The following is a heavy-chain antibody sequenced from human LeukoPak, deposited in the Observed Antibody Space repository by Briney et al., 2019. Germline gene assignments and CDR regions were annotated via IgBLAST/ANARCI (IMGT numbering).Heavy chain of an antibody. CDR3: AKDLRWAVPAAIRNDY. V-gene: IGHV3-23*01. J-gene: IGHJ4*02. D-gene: IGHD2-2*02. CDR2: ISGSGGST. CDR1: GFTFSSYA. Sequence: GGSLRLSCAASGFTFSSYAMSWVRQAPGKGLEWVSAISGSGGSTYYADSVKGRFTISRDNSKNTLYLQMNGLRAEDTAVYYCAKDLRWAVPAAIRNDYWGQGTLVTVSS.